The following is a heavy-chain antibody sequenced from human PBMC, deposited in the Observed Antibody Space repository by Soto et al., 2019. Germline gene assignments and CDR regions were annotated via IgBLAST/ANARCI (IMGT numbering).Heavy chain of an antibody. J-gene: IGHJ4*02. CDR2: ISGSSNYI. CDR1: GFTFSHYT. Sequence: EVHLVESGGGLVKPGGSLRITCAASGFTFSHYTMNWVRQPPGKGLEWVSAISGSSNYIYYKDSVKGRFTISRDNAKDSLYLQMDSLIDEDTAVYYCVSDSSGPYWGQGTLVHFSS. V-gene: IGHV3-21*01. D-gene: IGHD3-22*01. CDR3: VSDSSGPY.